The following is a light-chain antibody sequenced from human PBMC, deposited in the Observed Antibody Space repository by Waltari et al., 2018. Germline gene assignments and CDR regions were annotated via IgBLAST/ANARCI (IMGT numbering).Light chain of an antibody. CDR2: EVG. Sequence: QSALTQPRPVSGSPGQSVTISCTGTSSAVGAYTYVSWYQQHPGKAPKPMIYEVGKRPSGVPDRFSGSKSGNTASLTISGLQAEDEADYYCCSHAGSSVVFGGGTKLTVL. V-gene: IGLV2-11*01. CDR3: CSHAGSSVV. CDR1: SSAVGAYTY. J-gene: IGLJ2*01.